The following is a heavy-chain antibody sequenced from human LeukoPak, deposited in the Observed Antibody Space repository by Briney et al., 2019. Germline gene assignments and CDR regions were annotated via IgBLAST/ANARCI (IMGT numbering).Heavy chain of an antibody. CDR1: GFTFSDYE. V-gene: IGHV3-48*03. CDR3: ARAGGGFWFDP. CDR2: IGTSGSRV. D-gene: IGHD3-10*01. J-gene: IGHJ5*02. Sequence: PGGSLRLSCAASGFTFSDYEMNWVRQTPGKGLEWVSYIGTSGSRVFYADSVKGRFTISRDNAKNSLYLQMNSLRGEDTAVYYCARAGGGFWFDPWGQGTLVTVSS.